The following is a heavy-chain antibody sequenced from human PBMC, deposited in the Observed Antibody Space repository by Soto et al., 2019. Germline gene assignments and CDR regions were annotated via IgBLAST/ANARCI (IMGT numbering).Heavy chain of an antibody. J-gene: IGHJ6*02. CDR2: IIPIFGTA. CDR3: ARLAVVTPHYYYGMDV. CDR1: GGTFSSYA. Sequence: VKVSCKASGGTFSSYAISWVRQAPGQGLEWMGGIIPIFGTANYAQKFQGRVTITADESTSTAYMELSSLRSEDTAVYYCARLAVVTPHYYYGMDVWGLGTTVTVSS. D-gene: IGHD2-21*02. V-gene: IGHV1-69*13.